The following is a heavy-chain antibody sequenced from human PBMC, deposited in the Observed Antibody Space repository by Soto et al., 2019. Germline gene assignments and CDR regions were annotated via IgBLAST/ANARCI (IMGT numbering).Heavy chain of an antibody. Sequence: SETLSLTCTVSGGPISSGDYYWSWIRQPPGKGLEWIGYIYYSGSTYYNPSLKSRVTISVDTSKNQFSLKLSSVTAADTAVYYCASSSHYDILTGPGGFDYWGQGTLVTVS. V-gene: IGHV4-30-4*01. CDR3: ASSSHYDILTGPGGFDY. CDR1: GGPISSGDYY. J-gene: IGHJ4*02. D-gene: IGHD3-9*01. CDR2: IYYSGST.